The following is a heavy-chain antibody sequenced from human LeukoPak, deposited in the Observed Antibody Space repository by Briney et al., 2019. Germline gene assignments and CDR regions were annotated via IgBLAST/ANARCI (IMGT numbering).Heavy chain of an antibody. D-gene: IGHD3-22*01. CDR2: ISGISGST. J-gene: IGHJ4*02. CDR1: GFTFSSYA. V-gene: IGHV3-23*01. CDR3: AKRYYDSSGYRWFDY. Sequence: PGASLRLSCAASGFTFSSYAMSWVRQAPGKGLEWVSTISGISGSTYYADSVKGRFTISRDNSKNTLYLQMNSLRAEDTAVYYCAKRYYDSSGYRWFDYWGQGTLVPVSS.